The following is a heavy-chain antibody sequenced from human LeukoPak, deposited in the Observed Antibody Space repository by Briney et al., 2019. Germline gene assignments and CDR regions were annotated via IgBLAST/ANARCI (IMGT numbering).Heavy chain of an antibody. CDR3: ARLTTTRWYSYFDF. D-gene: IGHD1-26*01. V-gene: IGHV1-46*01. CDR1: GYTFSTFQ. CDR2: IKPSEGST. Sequence: ASVKVSCKASGYTFSTFQMHWVRQAPGQGLEWMGFIKPSEGSTVYARQFQGRLTMTRDTSTNTVFVELSSLTSEDTAVYYCARLTTTRWYSYFDFWGQGTLVTVSS. J-gene: IGHJ4*02.